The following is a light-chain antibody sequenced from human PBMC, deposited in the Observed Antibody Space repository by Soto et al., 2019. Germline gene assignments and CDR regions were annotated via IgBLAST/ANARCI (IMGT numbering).Light chain of an antibody. Sequence: DIQMTQSPSSLSASVGDRVTITCRASHNINNYLNWYQQKPGKAPKLLIDAASSLQSVVPSRFSGGGSGTDFTLTISILQPEDAATYYCQQSYTTPLTFGGGTKVEI. CDR1: HNINNY. CDR2: AAS. V-gene: IGKV1-39*01. CDR3: QQSYTTPLT. J-gene: IGKJ4*01.